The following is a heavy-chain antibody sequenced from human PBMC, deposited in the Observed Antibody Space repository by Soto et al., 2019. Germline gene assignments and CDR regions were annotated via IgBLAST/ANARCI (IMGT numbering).Heavy chain of an antibody. CDR3: AKVRWLVPSYYYYGMDV. J-gene: IGHJ6*02. CDR1: TFSSYG. Sequence: TFSSYGMHWVRQAPGKGLEWVAVISYDGSNKYYADSVKGRFTISRDNSKNTLYLQMNSLRAEDTAVYYCAKVRWLVPSYYYYGMDVWGQGTTVTVSS. D-gene: IGHD6-19*01. CDR2: ISYDGSNK. V-gene: IGHV3-30*18.